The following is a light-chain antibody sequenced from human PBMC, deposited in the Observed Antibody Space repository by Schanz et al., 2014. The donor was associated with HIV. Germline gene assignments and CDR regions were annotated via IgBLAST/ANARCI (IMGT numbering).Light chain of an antibody. Sequence: DIQMTQSPSTLSGSVGDRVTITCRASQNIANWVAWYQQKPGTAPNLLIFQASSLKPGVPSRFSGSGSGTEFTLTISGLQPDDVATYYCQQYYTSSWTFGQGTKVEIK. CDR2: QAS. CDR1: QNIANW. J-gene: IGKJ1*01. V-gene: IGKV1-5*03. CDR3: QQYYTSSWT.